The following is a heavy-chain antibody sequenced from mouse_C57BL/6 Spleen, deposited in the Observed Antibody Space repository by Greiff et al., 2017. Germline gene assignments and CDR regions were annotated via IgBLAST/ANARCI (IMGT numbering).Heavy chain of an antibody. CDR2: IHPNSGST. CDR3: ATPGNYYVSCYVGFAY. Sequence: QVQLQQPGAELVKPGASVKLSCKASGYTFTSYWMHWVKQRPGQGLEWIGMIHPNSGSTNYNEKFKSKATLTVDKSSSTAYMQLSSLTSEDSAFYYCATPGNYYVSCYVGFAYWGQGTLVTVSA. D-gene: IGHD1-1*01. J-gene: IGHJ3*01. V-gene: IGHV1-64*01. CDR1: GYTFTSYW.